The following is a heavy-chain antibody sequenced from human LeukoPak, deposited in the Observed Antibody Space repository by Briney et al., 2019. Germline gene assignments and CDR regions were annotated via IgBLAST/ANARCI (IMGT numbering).Heavy chain of an antibody. CDR3: ARDRDWYSSGWYHDY. J-gene: IGHJ4*02. V-gene: IGHV4-39*07. D-gene: IGHD6-19*01. Sequence: PSETLSLTCTVSADSISGSTYYWGWIRQPPGKGLEWIRSIYHSGSTYYNPSLKSRVTISVDTSKNQFSLKLSSVTAADTAVYYCARDRDWYSSGWYHDYWGQGTLVTVSS. CDR1: ADSISGSTYY. CDR2: IYHSGST.